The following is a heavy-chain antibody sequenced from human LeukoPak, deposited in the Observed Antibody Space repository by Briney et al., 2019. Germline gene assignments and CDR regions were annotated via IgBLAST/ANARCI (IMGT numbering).Heavy chain of an antibody. CDR2: ISGSGGST. J-gene: IGHJ1*01. Sequence: GGSLRLSCAASGFTFSSYAMSWVCQAPGKGLEWVSAISGSGGSTYYADSVRGRFTISRDNSKNTLYLQMNSLRAEDTAVYYCAKMPPLGLWYFQHGGQGTLVTVSS. CDR1: GFTFSSYA. CDR3: AKMPPLGLWYFQH. D-gene: IGHD3-16*01. V-gene: IGHV3-23*01.